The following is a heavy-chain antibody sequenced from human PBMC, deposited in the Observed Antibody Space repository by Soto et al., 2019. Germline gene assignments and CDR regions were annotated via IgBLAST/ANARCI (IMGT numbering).Heavy chain of an antibody. CDR1: GFTFSSYA. CDR2: ISGSGGST. J-gene: IGHJ6*02. CDR3: AKDREAGGGYRVTYGMDV. Sequence: PGGSLRLSCAASGFTFSSYAMSWVRQAPGKGLEWVSAISGSGGSTYYADSVKGRFTISRDNSKNTLYLQMNSLRAEDTAVYYCAKDREAGGGYRVTYGMDVWGQGTTVTVSS. D-gene: IGHD6-19*01. V-gene: IGHV3-23*01.